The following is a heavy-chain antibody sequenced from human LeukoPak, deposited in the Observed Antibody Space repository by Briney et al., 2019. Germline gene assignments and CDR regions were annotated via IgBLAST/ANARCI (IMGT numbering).Heavy chain of an antibody. CDR1: GYTFTGYY. V-gene: IGHV1-2*02. J-gene: IGHJ3*02. Sequence: ASVKVSCKASGYTFTGYYMHWVRQAPGQGLEWMGWINPNSGGTNYAQKFQGRVTMTRDTSISTAYMELSRLRSDDTAVYYCARGIGYSYGWDAFDIWGQGTMVTVSS. CDR2: INPNSGGT. CDR3: ARGIGYSYGWDAFDI. D-gene: IGHD5-18*01.